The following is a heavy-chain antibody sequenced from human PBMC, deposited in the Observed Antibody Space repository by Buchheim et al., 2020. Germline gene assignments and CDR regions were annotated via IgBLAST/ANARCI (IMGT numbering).Heavy chain of an antibody. CDR3: ARSAKRLWFGDQTGPWFDP. J-gene: IGHJ5*02. D-gene: IGHD3-10*01. CDR2: IYHSGST. V-gene: IGHV4-30-2*01. Sequence: QLQLQESGSGLVKPSQTLSLTCAVSGGSISSGGYSWSWIRQPPGKGPEWIGYIYHSGSTYYNPSLKSRVTISVDRSKNQFSLKLSSVTAADTAVYYCARSAKRLWFGDQTGPWFDPWGQGTL. CDR1: GGSISSGGYS.